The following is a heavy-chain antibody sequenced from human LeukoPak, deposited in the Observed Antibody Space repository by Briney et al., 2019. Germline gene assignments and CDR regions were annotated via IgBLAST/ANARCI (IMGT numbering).Heavy chain of an antibody. CDR2: ISWNSGSI. CDR1: GFTFDDYA. D-gene: IGHD1-26*01. J-gene: IGHJ4*02. CDR3: AKSGATTLLGYYFDY. V-gene: IGHV3-9*01. Sequence: PGGSLGLSCAASGFTFDDYAMHWVRQAPGKGLEWVSGISWNSGSIGYADSVKGRFTISRDNAKNSLYLQMNSLRAEDTALYYCAKSGATTLLGYYFDYWGQGTLVTVSS.